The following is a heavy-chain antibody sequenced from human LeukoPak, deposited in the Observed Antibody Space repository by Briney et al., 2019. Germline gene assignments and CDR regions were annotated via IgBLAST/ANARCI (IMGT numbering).Heavy chain of an antibody. V-gene: IGHV3-49*03. Sequence: GGSLRLSCAASGFTFGDYAMGWFRQAPGKGLEWVGFIRSKAYGGTTEYAASVKGRFTISRDDSKSIAYLQMNSLKTEDTAVYYCTRDYGGNSQNDYWGQGTLVTVSS. J-gene: IGHJ4*02. CDR1: GFTFGDYA. CDR2: IRSKAYGGTT. CDR3: TRDYGGNSQNDY. D-gene: IGHD4-23*01.